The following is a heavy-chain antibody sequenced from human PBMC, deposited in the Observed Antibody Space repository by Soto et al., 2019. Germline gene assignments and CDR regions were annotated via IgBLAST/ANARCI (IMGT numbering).Heavy chain of an antibody. V-gene: IGHV3-66*01. CDR2: IYSGGST. Sequence: GGSLRLSCAASGFTVSSNYMTWVRQAPGKGLEWVSVIYSGGSTYYADSVKGRFTISRDNSKNTLYLQMNSLRAEDTAVYYCASIAIAVAGDFDYWGQGTLVTVSS. J-gene: IGHJ4*02. CDR1: GFTVSSNY. CDR3: ASIAIAVAGDFDY. D-gene: IGHD6-19*01.